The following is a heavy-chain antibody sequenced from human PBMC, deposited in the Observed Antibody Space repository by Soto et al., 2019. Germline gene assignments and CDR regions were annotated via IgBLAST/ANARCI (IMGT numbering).Heavy chain of an antibody. J-gene: IGHJ6*02. V-gene: IGHV1-24*01. CDR3: ATMTENDFWSGSGMDV. CDR1: GYTLTELS. D-gene: IGHD3-3*01. Sequence: ASVKVSCKXSGYTLTELSMHWVRQAPGKGLEWMGGFDPEDGETIYAQKFQGRVTMTEDTSTDTAYMELSSLRSEDTAVYYCATMTENDFWSGSGMDVWGQGTTVTVSS. CDR2: FDPEDGET.